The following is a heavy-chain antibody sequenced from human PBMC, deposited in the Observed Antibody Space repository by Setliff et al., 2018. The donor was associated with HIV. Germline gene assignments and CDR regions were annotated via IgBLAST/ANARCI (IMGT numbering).Heavy chain of an antibody. Sequence: SETLSLTCAVSGYSISSGYYWGWIRQPPGKGLQWIGSIYHSGGTYYNPSLKSRVTMSVDTSKNQFSLKLTAVTAADTAVYYCARDFVHLTNYYDSDRYVYWGQGTLVTVSS. CDR3: ARDFVHLTNYYDSDRYVY. CDR2: IYHSGGT. V-gene: IGHV4-38-2*02. D-gene: IGHD3-22*01. J-gene: IGHJ4*02. CDR1: GYSISSGYY.